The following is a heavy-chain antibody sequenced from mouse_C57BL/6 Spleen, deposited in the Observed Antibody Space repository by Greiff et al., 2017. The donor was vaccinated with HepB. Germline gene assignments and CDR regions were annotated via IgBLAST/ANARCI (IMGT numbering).Heavy chain of an antibody. V-gene: IGHV2-2*01. J-gene: IGHJ4*01. CDR2: IWSGGST. CDR1: GFSLTSYG. CDR3: ATYGNLYYYAMDY. Sequence: VKLVESGPGLVQPSQSLSITCTVSGFSLTSYGVHWVRQSPGKGLEWLGVIWSGGSTDYNAAFISRLSISKDNSKSQVFFKMNSLQADDTAIYYCATYGNLYYYAMDYWGQGTSVTVSS. D-gene: IGHD2-1*01.